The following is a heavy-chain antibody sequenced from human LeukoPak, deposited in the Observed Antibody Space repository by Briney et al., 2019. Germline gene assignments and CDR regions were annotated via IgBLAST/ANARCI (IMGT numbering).Heavy chain of an antibody. CDR3: AKSSVTYNDAFDI. J-gene: IGHJ3*02. CDR1: GFTVSTNH. V-gene: IGHV3-53*01. D-gene: IGHD5-18*01. CDR2: IYSGGSI. Sequence: GGSLRLSCAASGFTVSTNHMSWVRQTPGKGLEWVSTIYSGGSIYYADSVKGRFTISRDNSKNTLYLQMNSLRAEDTAVYYCAKSSVTYNDAFDIWGQGTMVTVSS.